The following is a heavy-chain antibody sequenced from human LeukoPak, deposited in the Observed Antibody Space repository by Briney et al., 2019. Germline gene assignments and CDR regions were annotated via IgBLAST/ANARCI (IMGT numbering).Heavy chain of an antibody. CDR3: AKAPVTSCRGAYCYPFDS. D-gene: IGHD2-21*01. CDR1: GFTVSNNY. CDR2: TSSSDAGT. J-gene: IGHJ4*02. Sequence: GGSLRLSCAASGFTVSNNYMNWVRQAPGKGLEWVAATSSSDAGTYHADSVRGRFTISRDNSKNTLYLQMNSLRAEDAAVYFCAKAPVTSCRGAYCYPFDSWGQGTLVTVSS. V-gene: IGHV3-23*01.